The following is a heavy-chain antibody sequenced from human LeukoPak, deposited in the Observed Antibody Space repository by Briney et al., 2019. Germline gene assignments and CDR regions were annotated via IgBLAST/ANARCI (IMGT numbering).Heavy chain of an antibody. CDR2: ISGSGGST. Sequence: GGSLRLSCAASGFTFSSYAMSWVRQAPGKGLEWVSAISGSGGSTYYADSVKGRFTISRDNSKNTLYLQMNSLRAEDTAVYYCAKDGCSSTSSYTGFDYCGQGTLVTVSS. CDR3: AKDGCSSTSSYTGFDY. V-gene: IGHV3-23*01. J-gene: IGHJ4*02. D-gene: IGHD2-2*02. CDR1: GFTFSSYA.